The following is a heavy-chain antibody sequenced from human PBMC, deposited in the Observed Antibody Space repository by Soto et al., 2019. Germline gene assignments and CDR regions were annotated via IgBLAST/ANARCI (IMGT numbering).Heavy chain of an antibody. V-gene: IGHV3-30*18. Sequence: QVQLVESGGGVVQPGRSLRLSCAASGFTFSSYGMHWVRQAPGKGLEWVAVISYDGSNKYYADSVKGRFTISRDNSKNTLYLQMNSLRAEDTAVYYCANALRFLGLIGIWCQGTMVTVSS. J-gene: IGHJ3*02. CDR1: GFTFSSYG. CDR2: ISYDGSNK. CDR3: ANALRFLGLIGI. D-gene: IGHD3-3*01.